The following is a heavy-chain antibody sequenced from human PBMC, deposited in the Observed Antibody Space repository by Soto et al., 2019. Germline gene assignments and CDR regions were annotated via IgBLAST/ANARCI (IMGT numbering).Heavy chain of an antibody. V-gene: IGHV4-39*01. CDR2: IYYSGSP. D-gene: IGHD6-19*01. J-gene: IGHJ6*02. Sequence: PSETLSLTCTVSGGSISSSSYNWGWIRQPPGEGPEWIGYIYYSGSPYYNPSLKSRVTISVDTSKNQFSLKLSSVTAADTAVYYCAVPAASVAGASGSYYYYGMDVWGQGTTVTVSS. CDR3: AVPAASVAGASGSYYYYGMDV. CDR1: GGSISSSSYN.